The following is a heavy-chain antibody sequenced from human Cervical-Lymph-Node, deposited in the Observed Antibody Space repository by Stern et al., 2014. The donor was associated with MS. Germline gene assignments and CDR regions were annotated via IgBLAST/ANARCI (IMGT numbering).Heavy chain of an antibody. CDR2: IYPDDSDT. D-gene: IGHD4-17*01. Sequence: EQLVQSGAEVKQAGESLKISCKASGYRFATYWIAWVRQRPGKGLEWMGVIYPDDSDTRYSPSFQGQVTVSADKSISTAYLQWNSLKASDTAMYYCARHEDYADPIDYWGQGTLVTVSS. CDR3: ARHEDYADPIDY. V-gene: IGHV5-51*01. J-gene: IGHJ4*02. CDR1: GYRFATYW.